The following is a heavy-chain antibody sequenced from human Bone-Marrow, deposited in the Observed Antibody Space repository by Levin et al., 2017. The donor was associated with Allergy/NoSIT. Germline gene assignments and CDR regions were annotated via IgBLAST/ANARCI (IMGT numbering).Heavy chain of an antibody. D-gene: IGHD6-19*01. Sequence: ASVKVSCKASGYTFTSYGISWVRQAPGQGLEWMGWISAYNGNTNYAQKLQGRVTMTTDTSTSTAYMELRSLRSDDTAVYYCARALGYSSGWYQRLYDYYGMDVWGQGTTVTVSS. V-gene: IGHV1-18*01. CDR2: ISAYNGNT. CDR3: ARALGYSSGWYQRLYDYYGMDV. CDR1: GYTFTSYG. J-gene: IGHJ6*02.